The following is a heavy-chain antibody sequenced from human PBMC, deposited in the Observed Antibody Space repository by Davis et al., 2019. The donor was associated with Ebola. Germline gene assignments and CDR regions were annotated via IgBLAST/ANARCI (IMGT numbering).Heavy chain of an antibody. D-gene: IGHD6-13*01. CDR2: INPNSGGT. CDR3: ARDLYSSPFDY. CDR1: GYTFTGYY. V-gene: IGHV1-2*04. J-gene: IGHJ4*02. Sequence: ASVKVSCKASGYTFTGYYMHWVRQAPGQGLEWMGWINPNSGGTNYAQKFQGWVTMTTDTSTSTAYMELRSLRSDDTAVYYCARDLYSSPFDYWGQGTLVTVSS.